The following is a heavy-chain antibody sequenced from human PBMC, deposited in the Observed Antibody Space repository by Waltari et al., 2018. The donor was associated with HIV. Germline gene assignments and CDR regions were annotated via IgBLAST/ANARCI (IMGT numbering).Heavy chain of an antibody. Sequence: QVQLQQWGAGLLKPSETLSLTCAVYGGSFIGYYWNWIRQTPGKGLEWIGEINHSGSTNYNPSLKSRVTISEDTSKNQFSLRLSSLTAADTAVYYCARGPFGAAGLKYFQDWGQGTLVIVSS. D-gene: IGHD6-13*01. CDR3: ARGPFGAAGLKYFQD. V-gene: IGHV4-34*01. J-gene: IGHJ1*01. CDR1: GGSFIGYY. CDR2: INHSGST.